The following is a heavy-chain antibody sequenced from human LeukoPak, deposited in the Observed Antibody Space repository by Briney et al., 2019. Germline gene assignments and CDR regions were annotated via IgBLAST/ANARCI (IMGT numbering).Heavy chain of an antibody. D-gene: IGHD3-3*01. V-gene: IGHV1-2*02. CDR2: INPNSGGT. Sequence: ASVKVSCKASGYTFTGYYMHWVRQAPGQGLEWMGWINPNSGGTNYAQKFQGRVTMTRDTSINTAYMELSRLRSDDTAVYYCARGAYYDFWSGYYWGQGTLVTVSS. CDR1: GYTFTGYY. J-gene: IGHJ4*02. CDR3: ARGAYYDFWSGYY.